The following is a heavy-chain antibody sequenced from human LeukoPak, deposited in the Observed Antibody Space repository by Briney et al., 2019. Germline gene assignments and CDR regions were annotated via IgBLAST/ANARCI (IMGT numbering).Heavy chain of an antibody. Sequence: GGSLRLSCAASGFSFTTYWMSWVRQAPGKGLEWVANINQDGTEKYYVDSVKGRFTISRDNGKNSLYLQMNSLRVEDTAVYYCAPPPYYYETNGYSVAWGQGTLVTVSS. D-gene: IGHD3-22*01. CDR3: APPPYYYETNGYSVA. CDR1: GFSFTTYW. J-gene: IGHJ5*02. CDR2: INQDGTEK. V-gene: IGHV3-7*01.